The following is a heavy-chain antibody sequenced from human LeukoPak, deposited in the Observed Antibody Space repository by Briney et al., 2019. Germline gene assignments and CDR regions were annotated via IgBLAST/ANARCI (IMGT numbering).Heavy chain of an antibody. Sequence: ASVKVSCKASGYTFTSYDINWVRQATGQGLEWMGWMNPNSGNTGYAQKFQGRVTMTRNTSISTAYMELSSLRSEDTAVYYCXXXXXXXXXSSWHGGYYYYMDVWGKGTTVTISS. CDR1: GYTFTSYD. D-gene: IGHD6-13*01. CDR3: XXXXXXXXXSSWHGGYYYYMDV. CDR2: MNPNSGNT. J-gene: IGHJ6*03. V-gene: IGHV1-8*01.